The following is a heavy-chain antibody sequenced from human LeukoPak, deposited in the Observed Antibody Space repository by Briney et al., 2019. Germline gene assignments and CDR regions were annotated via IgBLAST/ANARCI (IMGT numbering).Heavy chain of an antibody. Sequence: GESLKISCKGSGYSFTSYWIGWVRQMPGKGLEWMGIINPKDSDTRYSPSFQGQVTISADKSINTACLQWSSLKASDTVMYYCARGDIMTGYYVWFDPWGQGTLVTVSS. CDR1: GYSFTSYW. CDR2: INPKDSDT. CDR3: ARGDIMTGYYVWFDP. V-gene: IGHV5-51*01. J-gene: IGHJ5*02. D-gene: IGHD3-9*01.